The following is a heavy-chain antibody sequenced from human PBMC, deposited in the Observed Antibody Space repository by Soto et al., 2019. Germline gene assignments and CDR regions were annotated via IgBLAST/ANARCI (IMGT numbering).Heavy chain of an antibody. CDR1: GYTFTSYG. CDR3: ARDGDDFWSGYYIPYYFDY. CDR2: ISAYNGNT. J-gene: IGHJ4*02. V-gene: IGHV1-18*01. Sequence: ASVKVSCKASGYTFTSYGISWVRQAPGQGLEWMGWISAYNGNTNYAQKLQGRVTMTTDTSTSTAYMELRSLGSDDTAVYYCARDGDDFWSGYYIPYYFDYWGQGTLVTVSS. D-gene: IGHD3-3*01.